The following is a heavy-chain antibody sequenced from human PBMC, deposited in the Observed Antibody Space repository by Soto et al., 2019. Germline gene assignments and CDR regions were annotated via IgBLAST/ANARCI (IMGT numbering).Heavy chain of an antibody. Sequence: EVQLVESGGGLVKPGGSLRLSCAASGFTFSNAWMSWVRQAPGKGLEWVGRIKSKTDGGTTDYAAPVKGRFTISRDDSKNTLYLPMNSLKTEDTAVYYCTTSVVTAAPNQDVWCQGTTVTVSS. CDR3: TTSVVTAAPNQDV. V-gene: IGHV3-15*01. CDR1: GFTFSNAW. CDR2: IKSKTDGGTT. D-gene: IGHD2-2*01. J-gene: IGHJ6*02.